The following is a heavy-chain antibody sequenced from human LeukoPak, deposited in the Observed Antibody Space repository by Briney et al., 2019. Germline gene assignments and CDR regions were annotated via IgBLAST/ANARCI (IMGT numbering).Heavy chain of an antibody. CDR2: IYYSGNT. CDR1: GDSISSNSYY. Sequence: SETLSLTCTVSGDSISSNSYYWGWIRQPPGKGLEWIGSIYYSGNTYYNPSLKSRVTISVDTSKNQFSLKLSSVIAADTAVYYCASGLSRTSTGPRRNFDYWGQGTLVTVSS. D-gene: IGHD1-14*01. CDR3: ASGLSRTSTGPRRNFDY. V-gene: IGHV4-39*01. J-gene: IGHJ4*02.